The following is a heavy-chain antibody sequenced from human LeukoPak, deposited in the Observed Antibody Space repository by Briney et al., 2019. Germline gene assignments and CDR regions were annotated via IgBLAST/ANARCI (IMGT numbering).Heavy chain of an antibody. J-gene: IGHJ5*02. Sequence: GGSLRLSCAASGFTFSSYAMSWVRQAPGKGLEWVSAISGSGGSTYYADSVKGRFTISRDNSKNTLYLQMNSLRAEDTAVYYCAKDQVWDSSGYPTFDPWGQGTLVTVSS. V-gene: IGHV3-23*01. CDR1: GFTFSSYA. CDR2: ISGSGGST. D-gene: IGHD3-22*01. CDR3: AKDQVWDSSGYPTFDP.